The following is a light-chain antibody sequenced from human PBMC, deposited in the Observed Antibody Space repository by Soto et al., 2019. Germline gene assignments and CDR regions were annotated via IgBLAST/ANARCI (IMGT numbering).Light chain of an antibody. CDR2: DAS. V-gene: IGKV3-15*01. CDR3: QQYNYWPPK. CDR1: QSVSSN. J-gene: IGKJ5*01. Sequence: VMPQSPATLSVSPGERSTLSCRASQSVSSNLAWYQQKPGQAPKLLIFDASTRATGVPARFSGSGSGTESTLTVSSLQSEDIAVYFCQQYNYWPPKFGQGTRLEIK.